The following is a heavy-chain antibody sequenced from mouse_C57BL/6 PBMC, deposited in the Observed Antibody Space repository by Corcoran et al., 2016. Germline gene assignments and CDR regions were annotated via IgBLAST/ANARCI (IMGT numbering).Heavy chain of an antibody. V-gene: IGHV1-26*01. J-gene: IGHJ2*01. CDR2: INPNNGGT. Sequence: EVQLQQSGPELVKPGASVKISCKASGYTFTDYYMNWVKQSHGKSLEWIGDINPNNGGTSYNQKFKGKATLTVDKSSSTAYMELRSLTSEDSAVYYCARRYDYGYFDYWGQGTTLTVSS. D-gene: IGHD2-4*01. CDR3: ARRYDYGYFDY. CDR1: GYTFTDYY.